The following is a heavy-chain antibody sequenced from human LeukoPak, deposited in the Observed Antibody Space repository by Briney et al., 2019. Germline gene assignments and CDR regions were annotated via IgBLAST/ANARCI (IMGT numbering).Heavy chain of an antibody. CDR2: IWHDGNNK. D-gene: IGHD2/OR15-2a*01. CDR3: ASDWMGSTRLAGDY. CDR1: GFTFNGYA. Sequence: GGSLRLSCAASGFTFNGYAMHWVRQAPGKGLEWVAVIWHDGNNKYYADSVKGRFTISRDNSKNTVYLQMNSLRAEDTAVYYCASDWMGSTRLAGDYGGQGPRVTVSS. V-gene: IGHV3-33*01. J-gene: IGHJ4*02.